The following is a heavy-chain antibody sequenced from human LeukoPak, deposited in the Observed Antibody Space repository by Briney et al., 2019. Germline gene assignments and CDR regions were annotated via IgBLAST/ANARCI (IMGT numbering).Heavy chain of an antibody. V-gene: IGHV3-23*01. J-gene: IGHJ4*02. D-gene: IGHD3-22*01. Sequence: HPGGSLRLSCAASGFTFSNYAMSWVRQAPGKGLEWVSGISGSSGEVWYADSVKDRFTIARDNSKNTLSLQMNSLRADDTAVYYCAKDYVGRPGSGIVEIIADYWGQGTLVTVSS. CDR3: AKDYVGRPGSGIVEIIADY. CDR2: ISGSSGEV. CDR1: GFTFSNYA.